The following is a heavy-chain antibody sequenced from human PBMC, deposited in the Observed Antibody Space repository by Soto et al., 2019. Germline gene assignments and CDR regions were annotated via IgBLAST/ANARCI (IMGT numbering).Heavy chain of an antibody. CDR3: ARVLTGSRAFDF. D-gene: IGHD1-20*01. Sequence: SETLSLTCTVSGGSISSYYWSWIRQPPGKGLEWIGYIYYSGSTNYNPSLKSRVTISVDTSKNQFSLRLGALTASDTAVYYCARVLTGSRAFDFWGQRALVTVSS. CDR2: IYYSGST. CDR1: GGSISSYY. V-gene: IGHV4-59*08. J-gene: IGHJ4*02.